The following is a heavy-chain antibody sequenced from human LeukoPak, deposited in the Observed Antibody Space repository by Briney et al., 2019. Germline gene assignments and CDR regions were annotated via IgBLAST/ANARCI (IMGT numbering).Heavy chain of an antibody. CDR3: AKDEQWLVKCRFDP. V-gene: IGHV3-7*03. D-gene: IGHD6-19*01. CDR1: GFTFSSYW. J-gene: IGHJ5*02. CDR2: IKQDGSEK. Sequence: PGGSLRLSCAASGFTFSSYWMSWVRQAPGKGLEWVANIKQDGSEKYGVDSVKGRFTISRDNSKNTLYLQMNSLRAEDTAVYYCAKDEQWLVKCRFDPWGQGTLVTVSS.